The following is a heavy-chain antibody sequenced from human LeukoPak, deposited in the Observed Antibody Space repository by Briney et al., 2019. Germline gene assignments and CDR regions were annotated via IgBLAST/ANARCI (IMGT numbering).Heavy chain of an antibody. CDR1: GGSISSGGYY. CDR3: ARARSSGWSQNWLDP. V-gene: IGHV4-61*09. CDR2: IHTSGST. D-gene: IGHD6-19*01. J-gene: IGHJ5*02. Sequence: SETLSLTCTVSGGSISSGGYYWSWIRQPAGKGLEWIGHIHTSGSTSSNPSLRSRVTISVDPSKNQFSLKLSSVTAADTAVYYCARARSSGWSQNWLDPWGQGTLVTVSS.